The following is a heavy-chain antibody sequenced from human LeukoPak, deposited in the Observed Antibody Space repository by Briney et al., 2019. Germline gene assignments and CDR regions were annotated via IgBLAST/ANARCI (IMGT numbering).Heavy chain of an antibody. D-gene: IGHD6-13*01. CDR1: GGSTSSSNW. V-gene: IGHV4-4*02. CDR3: ASRIAAAGPDWFDP. CDR2: IYHSGST. J-gene: IGHJ5*02. Sequence: SETLSLTCAVSGGSTSSSNWWSWVRQPPGKGLEWIGEIYHSGSTNYNPSLKSRVTISVDKSKNQFSLKLSSVTAADTAVYYCASRIAAAGPDWFDPWGQGTLVTVSS.